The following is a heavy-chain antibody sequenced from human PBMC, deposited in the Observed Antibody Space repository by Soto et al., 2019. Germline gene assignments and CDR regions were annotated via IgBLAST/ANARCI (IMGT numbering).Heavy chain of an antibody. CDR2: IYHSGST. Sequence: SETLSLTCAVSGASISGGGSSWNWIRQPPGKGLEWIGYIYHSGSTYYNPSLKSRVTISLDRSKNQFSLKLSSVTAADTAVYYCVRGGWLRPDFDYWGQGTPVTVSS. D-gene: IGHD5-12*01. J-gene: IGHJ4*02. CDR1: GASISGGGSS. V-gene: IGHV4-30-2*01. CDR3: VRGGWLRPDFDY.